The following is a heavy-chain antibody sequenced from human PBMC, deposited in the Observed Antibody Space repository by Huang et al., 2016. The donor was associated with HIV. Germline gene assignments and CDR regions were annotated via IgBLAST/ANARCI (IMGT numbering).Heavy chain of an antibody. D-gene: IGHD6-6*01. CDR3: ARRFSSSSGYFDY. J-gene: IGHJ4*02. CDR1: GYSFSSYW. Sequence: VQLVQSGAEVKKPGESLTISCKGSGYSFSSYWIAWVRQMPGKGLEWMGIIFPDDSETTYSPSLEGQVTISADKSIGTAYLQWSSLKASDTAMYYCARRFSSSSGYFDYWGQGSLVTVSS. V-gene: IGHV5-51*01. CDR2: IFPDDSET.